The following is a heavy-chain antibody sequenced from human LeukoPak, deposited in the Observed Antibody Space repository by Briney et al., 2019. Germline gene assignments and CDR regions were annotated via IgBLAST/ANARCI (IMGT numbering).Heavy chain of an antibody. Sequence: PSETLSLTCAVYGGSFSGYYWIWIRQPPGKGLEWIGEINHSGSTNYNPSLNSRATISVDTSKNQFSLKLSSVTAADTAVYYCARGYYYESSGYFDYWGQGTLVTVSS. V-gene: IGHV4-34*01. CDR1: GGSFSGYY. CDR2: INHSGST. CDR3: ARGYYYESSGYFDY. J-gene: IGHJ4*02. D-gene: IGHD3-22*01.